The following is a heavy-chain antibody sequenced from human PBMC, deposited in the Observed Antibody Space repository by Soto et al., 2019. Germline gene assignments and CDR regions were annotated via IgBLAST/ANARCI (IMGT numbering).Heavy chain of an antibody. CDR3: ARGAPAFDS. CDR2: IRTISSAI. J-gene: IGHJ4*02. V-gene: IGHV3-48*02. CDR1: GFTFSDYP. Sequence: QLVESGGGLVQPGGSLRLSCAASGFTFSDYPMNWVRQAPGKGLEWVSSIRTISSAIYFADSVRGRFTISRDNARNSRYLQMTSLRDADTAVYYCARGAPAFDSWGQGTLVTVSS.